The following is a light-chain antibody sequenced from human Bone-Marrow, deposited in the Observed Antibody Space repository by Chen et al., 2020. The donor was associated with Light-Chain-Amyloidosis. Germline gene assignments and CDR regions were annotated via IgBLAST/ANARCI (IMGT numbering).Light chain of an antibody. CDR3: YSATDNNLGV. CDR1: ILTKKY. V-gene: IGLV3-27*01. Sequence: SYELTQPSSVSVSPGQKARITCSGDILTKKYSRWFQQKPGQAPRLIIFYDNERPSGIPERFSASTSGTTVTLTISGAQVEDEADYYCYSATDNNLGVFGTGTKVTVL. CDR2: YDN. J-gene: IGLJ1*01.